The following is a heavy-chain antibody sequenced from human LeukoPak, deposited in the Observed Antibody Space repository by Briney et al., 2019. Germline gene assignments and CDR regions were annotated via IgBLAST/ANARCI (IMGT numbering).Heavy chain of an antibody. CDR1: GYTFTSYG. CDR3: ARQAPNTAMVHPYYYYYMDV. D-gene: IGHD5-18*01. CDR2: ISAYNGNT. V-gene: IGHV1-18*01. Sequence: ASVKVSCKASGYTFTSYGISWVRQAPGQGLEWMGWISAYNGNTNYAQKLQDRVTITADKSTSTAYMELSSLRSEDTAVYYCARQAPNTAMVHPYYYYYMDVWGKGTTVTVSS. J-gene: IGHJ6*03.